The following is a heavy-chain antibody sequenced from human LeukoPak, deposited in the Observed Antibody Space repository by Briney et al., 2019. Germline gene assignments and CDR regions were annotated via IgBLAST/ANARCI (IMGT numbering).Heavy chain of an antibody. Sequence: GGSLRLSCATSGFTFSSYAMSWVRQAPGKGLEWVSAISGSGGGTYYANSVKGRFTISRDNSRDTLYLQMNSLRAEDTALYFCAKTPDYYGSGSSSYIDCWGQGTLVSVSS. CDR3: AKTPDYYGSGSSSYIDC. J-gene: IGHJ4*02. CDR1: GFTFSSYA. CDR2: ISGSGGGT. D-gene: IGHD3-10*01. V-gene: IGHV3-23*01.